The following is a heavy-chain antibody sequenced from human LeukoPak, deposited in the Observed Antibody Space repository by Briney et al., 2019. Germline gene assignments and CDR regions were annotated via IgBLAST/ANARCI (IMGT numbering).Heavy chain of an antibody. V-gene: IGHV4-59*01. J-gene: IGHJ5*02. Sequence: SETLSLTCTVSGGSISSFCWSWIRQPPGKGLEWIGYIYYSGSTNYNPSLKSRVTISVDTSKNQFSLKLSSVTAADTAVYYCARHGTSGTNLNWFDPWGLGTLVTVSS. CDR1: GGSISSFC. D-gene: IGHD1-1*01. CDR2: IYYSGST. CDR3: ARHGTSGTNLNWFDP.